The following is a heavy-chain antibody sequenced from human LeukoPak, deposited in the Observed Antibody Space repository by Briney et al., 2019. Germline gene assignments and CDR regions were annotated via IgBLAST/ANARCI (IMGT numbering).Heavy chain of an antibody. CDR3: ARSLVVGATYPYH. Sequence: GGSLRLSCAASGFTFGSYAMSWVRQAPGKGLEWVSAISGRDDSTYYADSVKGRFTISRDNAKNSLYLQMNSLRAEDTAVYYCARSLVVGATYPYHWGQGTLVTVSS. CDR2: ISGRDDST. D-gene: IGHD1-26*01. CDR1: GFTFGSYA. J-gene: IGHJ5*02. V-gene: IGHV3-23*01.